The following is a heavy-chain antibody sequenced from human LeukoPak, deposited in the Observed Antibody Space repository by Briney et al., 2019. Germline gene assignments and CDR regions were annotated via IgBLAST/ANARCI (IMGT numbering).Heavy chain of an antibody. D-gene: IGHD3-22*01. CDR2: ISAYNDNT. Sequence: WASVKVSCKASGYTFTSYGISWVRQAPGQGLEWMGWISAYNDNTNYAQKLQGRVTMTTDTSTSTAYMELRSLRSDDTAVYYCARVYYDSSSGAFDIWGQGTMVTVSS. J-gene: IGHJ3*02. CDR1: GYTFTSYG. V-gene: IGHV1-18*01. CDR3: ARVYYDSSSGAFDI.